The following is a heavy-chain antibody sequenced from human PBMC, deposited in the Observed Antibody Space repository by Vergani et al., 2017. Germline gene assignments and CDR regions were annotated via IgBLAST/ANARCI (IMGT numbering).Heavy chain of an antibody. CDR3: ARSRPYCTSGSCPAI. V-gene: IGHV4-61*02. J-gene: IGHJ4*02. CDR1: GGSITSGSFY. D-gene: IGHD2-15*01. Sequence: QVQLHESGPGLVKPSQTLSLTCTLSGGSITSGSFYWSWIRQPAGKGLEWIGRIHSSGTTNYNPSLKSRVTLSVDTSKNQLSLRMTSVTAADTAVYYCARSRPYCTSGSCPAIWGQGTLVTVSS. CDR2: IHSSGTT.